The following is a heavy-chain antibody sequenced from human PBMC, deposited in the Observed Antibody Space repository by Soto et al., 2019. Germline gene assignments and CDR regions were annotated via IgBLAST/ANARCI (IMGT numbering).Heavy chain of an antibody. CDR3: ARGTRLSLWAQPFDY. J-gene: IGHJ4*02. D-gene: IGHD3-10*01. Sequence: QVQLVQSGADVKKPGASVKVSCKASGYTFTGYYMHWVRQAPGQGLEWMGWINPNSGGTKYAQKFHGWVTMTRDTSISIAYMELSRLRYDDTAVDYCARGTRLSLWAQPFDYWGQGTLVSVSS. V-gene: IGHV1-2*04. CDR1: GYTFTGYY. CDR2: INPNSGGT.